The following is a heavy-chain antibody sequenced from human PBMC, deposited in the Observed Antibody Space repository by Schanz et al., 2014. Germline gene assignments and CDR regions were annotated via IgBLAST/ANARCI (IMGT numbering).Heavy chain of an antibody. CDR2: INPLSGAT. J-gene: IGHJ5*02. CDR1: GYTFTGYY. CDR3: ARRGPNCSNNACYHGWFDP. D-gene: IGHD4-4*01. V-gene: IGHV1-2*02. Sequence: QVLLVQSGAEVKQPGASVKVSCKASGYTFTGYYIHWVRQAPGQGFEWMGWINPLSGATDYAPTFQGRVSMTRDTSISTAYMEVTRLVFSDTAVYYCARRGPNCSNNACYHGWFDPWGQGTLVTVSS.